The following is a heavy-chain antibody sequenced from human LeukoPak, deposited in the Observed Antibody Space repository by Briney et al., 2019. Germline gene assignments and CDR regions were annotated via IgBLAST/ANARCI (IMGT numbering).Heavy chain of an antibody. Sequence: GGSLRLSCAASGFTFSDYGMSWVRQAPGKGLEWVSAISGSSGSTYYADSVKGRFTISRDNSKNTLYLQMNSLRAEDTAVYYCAKVPGGNFFYYYYMDVWGKGTTVTISS. V-gene: IGHV3-23*01. CDR1: GFTFSDYG. J-gene: IGHJ6*03. CDR2: ISGSSGST. D-gene: IGHD1-1*01. CDR3: AKVPGGNFFYYYYMDV.